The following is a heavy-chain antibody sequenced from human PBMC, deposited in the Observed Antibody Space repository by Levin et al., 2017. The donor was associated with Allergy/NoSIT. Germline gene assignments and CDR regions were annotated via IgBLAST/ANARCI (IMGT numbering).Heavy chain of an antibody. Sequence: SCAASGFTFSSYGMHWVRQAPGKGLEWVAVIWYDGSNKYYADSVKGRFTISRDNSKNTLYLQMNSLRAEDTAVYYCARDPRGYCSSTSCYPALYGMDVWGQGTTVTVSS. V-gene: IGHV3-33*01. CDR2: IWYDGSNK. CDR3: ARDPRGYCSSTSCYPALYGMDV. D-gene: IGHD2-2*01. CDR1: GFTFSSYG. J-gene: IGHJ6*02.